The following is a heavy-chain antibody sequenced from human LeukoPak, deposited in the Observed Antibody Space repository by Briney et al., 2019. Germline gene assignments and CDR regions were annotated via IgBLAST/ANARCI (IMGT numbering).Heavy chain of an antibody. CDR3: ARDLDGWAPLRY. CDR1: GYTFISFG. CDR2: IGGNSAYT. V-gene: IGHV1-18*01. J-gene: IGHJ4*02. Sequence: ASVKVSCKASGYTFISFGIMWLRQAPGQGLEWMGWIGGNSAYTNSAQKLQGRVTMTTDTSTNTAYMELRSLRSDDTAVYYCARDLDGWAPLRYWGQGTLVTVSS. D-gene: IGHD5-24*01.